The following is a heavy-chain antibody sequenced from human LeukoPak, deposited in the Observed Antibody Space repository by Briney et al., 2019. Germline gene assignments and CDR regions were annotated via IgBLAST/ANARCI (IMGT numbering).Heavy chain of an antibody. CDR2: INWNGGST. D-gene: IGHD3-10*01. Sequence: GGSLGLSCAASGFTFDDYGMSWVRQAPGKGLEWVSGINWNGGSTGYADSVKGRFTISRDNAKNSLYLQMNSLRAEDTALYYCARNYGSGSYFYFDYWGQGTLVTVSS. CDR3: ARNYGSGSYFYFDY. V-gene: IGHV3-20*04. J-gene: IGHJ4*02. CDR1: GFTFDDYG.